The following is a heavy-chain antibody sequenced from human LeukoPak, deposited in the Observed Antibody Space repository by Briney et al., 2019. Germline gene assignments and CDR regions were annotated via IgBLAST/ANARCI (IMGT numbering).Heavy chain of an antibody. J-gene: IGHJ4*02. Sequence: GGSLRLSCAASGFTFSSYSMNWVRQAPGKGLEWVSSISSSSSYIYYADSVKGRFTISRDNAKNSLYLQMNSLRPEDTAVYYCATWGHYDILTGYPDDYWGQGTLVTVSS. D-gene: IGHD3-9*01. V-gene: IGHV3-21*01. CDR2: ISSSSSYI. CDR1: GFTFSSYS. CDR3: ATWGHYDILTGYPDDY.